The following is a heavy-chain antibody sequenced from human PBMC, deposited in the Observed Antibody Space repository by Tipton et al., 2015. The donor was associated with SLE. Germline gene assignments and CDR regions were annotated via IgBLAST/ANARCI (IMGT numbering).Heavy chain of an antibody. V-gene: IGHV3-30*04. Sequence: SLRLSCAASGFLFNSYALHWVRQAPGKGLEWVAIISYDGRNEYYADSVKSRFTISRDNSKNTVFLQMISLRVEDTAVYYCARGGYYDNSGYSGLFGYWGQGTLVSVSS. CDR2: ISYDGRNE. J-gene: IGHJ4*02. CDR1: GFLFNSYA. D-gene: IGHD3-22*01. CDR3: ARGGYYDNSGYSGLFGY.